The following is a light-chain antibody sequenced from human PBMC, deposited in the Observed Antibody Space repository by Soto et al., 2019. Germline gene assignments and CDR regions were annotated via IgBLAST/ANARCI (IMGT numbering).Light chain of an antibody. J-gene: IGKJ1*01. CDR1: QSVGSY. V-gene: IGKV3-11*01. CDR2: DTS. CDR3: MQGTHWPT. Sequence: IALTQSPATLSFSPGKLATLSCRASQSVGSYLAWFQQTPGQAPRLLIYDTSNRATGIPARFSGSGSGTDFTLTISRVEAEDVGVYYCMQGTHWPTFGQGTKV.